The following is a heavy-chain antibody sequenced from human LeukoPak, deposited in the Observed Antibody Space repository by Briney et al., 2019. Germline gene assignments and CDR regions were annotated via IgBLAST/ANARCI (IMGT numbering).Heavy chain of an antibody. CDR3: ARSGYSNYIFDY. CDR1: GFTFSSYS. D-gene: IGHD4-11*01. CDR2: INWNGGGI. V-gene: IGHV3-20*04. J-gene: IGHJ4*02. Sequence: PGGSLRLSRTASGFTFSSYSMNWVRQAPGKGLEWVSGINWNGGGIGYAESVKGRFTISRDNAKNSLYLQMNSLRVEDTAFYFCARSGYSNYIFDYWGQGTLVTVSS.